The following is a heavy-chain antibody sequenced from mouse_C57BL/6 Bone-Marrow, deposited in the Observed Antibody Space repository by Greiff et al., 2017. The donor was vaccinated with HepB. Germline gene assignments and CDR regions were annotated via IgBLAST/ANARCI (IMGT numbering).Heavy chain of an antibody. CDR3: ARGYYSNYEAMDY. CDR1: YFAFMASA. V-gene: IGHV1-49*01. J-gene: IGHJ4*01. CDR2: FTMYSDAT. D-gene: IGHD2-5*01. Sequence: VVESGAELVRPGSSVKLSCKDSYFAFMASAMHWVKQRPGHGLEWIGSFTMYSDATEYSENFKGKATLTANTSSSTAYMELSSLTSEDSAVYYCARGYYSNYEAMDYWGQGTSVTVSS.